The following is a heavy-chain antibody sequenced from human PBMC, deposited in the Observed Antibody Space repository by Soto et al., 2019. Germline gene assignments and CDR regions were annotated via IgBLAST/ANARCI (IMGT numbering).Heavy chain of an antibody. CDR1: GGSISSADW. D-gene: IGHD1-26*01. CDR2: IYHSGST. Sequence: SETLSLTCAVPGGSISSADWWSSVRQPPGKGLEWIGEIYHSGSTNYNPSLKSRVTISVDTSKNQFSLKLSSVTAADTAVYYCARRYGSAIDYWGQGTLVTVSS. V-gene: IGHV4-4*02. J-gene: IGHJ4*02. CDR3: ARRYGSAIDY.